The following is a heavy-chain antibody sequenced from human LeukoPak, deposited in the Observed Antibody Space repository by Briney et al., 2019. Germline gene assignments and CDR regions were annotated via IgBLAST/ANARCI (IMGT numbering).Heavy chain of an antibody. Sequence: SETLSLTCTVSGYSISSGYYWGWIRQPPGKGLEWIGSIYHSGSTYYNPSLKSRVTISVDTSKNQFSLKLSSVTAADTAVYYCARHVRIVVVPAAICYFDYWGQGTLVTVSS. CDR3: ARHVRIVVVPAAICYFDY. V-gene: IGHV4-38-2*02. D-gene: IGHD2-2*02. CDR2: IYHSGST. J-gene: IGHJ4*02. CDR1: GYSISSGYY.